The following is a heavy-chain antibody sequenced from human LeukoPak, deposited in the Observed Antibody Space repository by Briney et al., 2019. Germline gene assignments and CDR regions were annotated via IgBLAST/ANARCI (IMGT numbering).Heavy chain of an antibody. Sequence: GGSLRLSCAASGFNFSGSAMHWVRQASGKGLEWVGRIRSKANSYATAYATPVSGRFTISRDDSKNTAYLQMNSLITEDTAVYYCARVGSSGWSGRIYYYYYMDVWGKGTTVTVSS. CDR3: ARVGSSGWSGRIYYYYYMDV. V-gene: IGHV3-73*01. CDR2: IRSKANSYAT. D-gene: IGHD6-19*01. CDR1: GFNFSGSA. J-gene: IGHJ6*03.